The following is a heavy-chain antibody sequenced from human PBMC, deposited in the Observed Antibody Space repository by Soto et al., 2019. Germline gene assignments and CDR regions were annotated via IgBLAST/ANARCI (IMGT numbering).Heavy chain of an antibody. D-gene: IGHD2-15*01. CDR3: ARTSSGVVSAIDY. J-gene: IGHJ4*02. CDR1: GFTFSRYS. V-gene: IGHV3-48*01. Sequence: GGSLRLSCAASGFTFSRYSMNWVRQAPGKGLEWVSYISSSSSSIYYADSVKGRFTISRDNAKSSLYLQMNSLRAEDRTVYYCARTSSGVVSAIDYWGQGSLVTVSS. CDR2: ISSSSSSI.